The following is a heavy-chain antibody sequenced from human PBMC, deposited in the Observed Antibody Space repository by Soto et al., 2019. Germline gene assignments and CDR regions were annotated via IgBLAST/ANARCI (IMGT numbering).Heavy chain of an antibody. CDR3: AKDIGSSSWYWSATLDY. CDR2: VSYDGSNK. CDR1: GFTFSSYG. J-gene: IGHJ4*02. D-gene: IGHD6-13*01. V-gene: IGHV3-30*18. Sequence: GGSLRLSCAASGFTFSSYGMPWVRQAPGKELEWVVVVSYDGSNKYYADSVKGRFTISRDNSKNTLYLQMNSLRAEDSVVYYCAKDIGSSSWYWSATLDYWGQGT.